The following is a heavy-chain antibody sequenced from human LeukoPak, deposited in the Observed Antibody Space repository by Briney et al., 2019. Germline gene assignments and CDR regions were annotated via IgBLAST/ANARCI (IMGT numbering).Heavy chain of an antibody. D-gene: IGHD2-15*01. J-gene: IGHJ4*02. CDR2: ISYDGSNK. Sequence: GGSLRLSCTASGFTFSSYAMHWVRQAPGKGLEWVAVISYDGSNKYYADSVKGRFTISRDNSKNTLYLQMSSLRAEDTAVYYCARYCSGGRCYVWRSPLGFDYWGQGTLVTVSS. V-gene: IGHV3-30-3*01. CDR1: GFTFSSYA. CDR3: ARYCSGGRCYVWRSPLGFDY.